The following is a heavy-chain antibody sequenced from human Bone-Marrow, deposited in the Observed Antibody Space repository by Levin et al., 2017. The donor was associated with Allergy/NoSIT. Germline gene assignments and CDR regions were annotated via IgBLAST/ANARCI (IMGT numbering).Heavy chain of an antibody. Sequence: PGGSLRLSCAASGFTFSSYWMHWVRQAPGKGLVWVSRINSDGSSTSYADSVKGRFTISRDNAKNTLYLQMNSLRAEDTAVYYCARVEIGSSSGGNDGMDVWGQGTTVTVSS. CDR1: GFTFSSYW. D-gene: IGHD6-6*01. V-gene: IGHV3-74*01. CDR3: ARVEIGSSSGGNDGMDV. J-gene: IGHJ6*02. CDR2: INSDGSST.